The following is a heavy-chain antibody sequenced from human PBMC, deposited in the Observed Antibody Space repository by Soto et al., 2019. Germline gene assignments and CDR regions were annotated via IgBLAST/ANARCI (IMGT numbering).Heavy chain of an antibody. CDR3: ARGGVDYYDSSGYYFSPYYFDY. D-gene: IGHD3-22*01. J-gene: IGHJ4*02. Sequence: SETLSLTCAVYGGSFSGYYWTWIRQPPGTGLEWIGGINHSGSTNYNPSLKSRVTISVDTSKNQFSLKLTSVTAADTAVYYCARGGVDYYDSSGYYFSPYYFDYWGQGTLVTVSS. V-gene: IGHV4-34*01. CDR2: INHSGST. CDR1: GGSFSGYY.